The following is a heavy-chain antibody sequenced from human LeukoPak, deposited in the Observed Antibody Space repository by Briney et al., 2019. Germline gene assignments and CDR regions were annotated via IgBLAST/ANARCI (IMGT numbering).Heavy chain of an antibody. CDR1: GFTFSSYA. D-gene: IGHD3-10*01. CDR2: ISGSGGST. V-gene: IGHV3-23*01. J-gene: IGHJ4*02. Sequence: GGSLRLSCAASGFTFSSYAMSWVRQAPGKGLEWVSAISGSGGSTYYADSVKGRFTISRDNSKNTLYLQMNSLRAEDTAVYYCAKDAGYYGSGSYYNPPYFDYWGQGTPVTVSS. CDR3: AKDAGYYGSGSYYNPPYFDY.